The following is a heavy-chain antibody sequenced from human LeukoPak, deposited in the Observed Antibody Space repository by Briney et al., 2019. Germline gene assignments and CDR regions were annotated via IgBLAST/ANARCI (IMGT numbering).Heavy chain of an antibody. V-gene: IGHV3-66*01. CDR1: GFTVSSNY. D-gene: IGHD3-9*01. CDR3: ARDHYDILTGTYNGGDY. J-gene: IGHJ4*02. CDR2: IYSGGST. Sequence: PGGSLRLSCAASGFTVSSNYMSWVRQAPGKGLEWVSVIYSGGSTYYADSVKGRFTISRDNSKNTLYLQMNSLRAEDTAVYYCARDHYDILTGTYNGGDYWGQGTLVTVSS.